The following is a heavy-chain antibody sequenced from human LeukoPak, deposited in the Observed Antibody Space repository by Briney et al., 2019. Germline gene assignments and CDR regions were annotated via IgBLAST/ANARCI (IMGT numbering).Heavy chain of an antibody. D-gene: IGHD4-17*01. CDR1: GYTFTGYY. CDR3: ARDDNTVTTAY. Sequence: ASVKVSCKASGYTFTGYYMHWVRQAPGQGLEWMGWINPNSGGTNYAQKFQGRVTMARDTSISTAYMELSRLRSEDTAVYYCARDDNTVTTAYWGQGTLVTVSS. CDR2: INPNSGGT. V-gene: IGHV1-2*02. J-gene: IGHJ4*02.